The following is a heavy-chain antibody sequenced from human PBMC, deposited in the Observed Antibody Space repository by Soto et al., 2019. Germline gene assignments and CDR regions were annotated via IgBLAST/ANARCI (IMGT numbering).Heavy chain of an antibody. Sequence: PSETLSLTCAVYGGSFSGYYWSWIRQPPGKGLEWIGEINHSGSTNYNPSLKSRVTISVDTSKNQFSLKLSSVTAADTAVYYCARVGRRHLAAPSRNWFDPWGQGTLVTVSS. V-gene: IGHV4-34*01. D-gene: IGHD6-6*01. CDR2: INHSGST. J-gene: IGHJ5*02. CDR1: GGSFSGYY. CDR3: ARVGRRHLAAPSRNWFDP.